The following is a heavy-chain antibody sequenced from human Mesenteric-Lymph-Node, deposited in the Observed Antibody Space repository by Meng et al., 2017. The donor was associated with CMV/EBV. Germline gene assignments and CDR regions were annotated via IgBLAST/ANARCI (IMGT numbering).Heavy chain of an antibody. D-gene: IGHD2-15*01. CDR1: GFSFSSYG. Sequence: GESLKISCAASGFSFSSYGMHWVRQAPGKGLEWVSRINGEGSSASYADSVRGRFTISRDNAKNTLYLQMNSLRAEDTAVYYCAREGDIVMVVAALDYWGQGTLVTVSS. CDR3: AREGDIVMVVAALDY. V-gene: IGHV3-74*01. CDR2: INGEGSSA. J-gene: IGHJ4*02.